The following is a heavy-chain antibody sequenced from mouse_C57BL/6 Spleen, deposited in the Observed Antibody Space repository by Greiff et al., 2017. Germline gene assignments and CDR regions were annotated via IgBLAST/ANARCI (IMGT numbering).Heavy chain of an antibody. Sequence: QVQLQQPGAELVRPGSSVKLSCKASGYTFTSYWMHWVKQRPIQGLEWIGNIDPSDSETPYNQKFKDKATLTVDKSSSTAYMQLSSLTSEDSAVYYCARGDGYDEPDFDYWGQGTTLTVSS. D-gene: IGHD2-2*01. CDR3: ARGDGYDEPDFDY. V-gene: IGHV1-52*01. J-gene: IGHJ2*01. CDR1: GYTFTSYW. CDR2: IDPSDSET.